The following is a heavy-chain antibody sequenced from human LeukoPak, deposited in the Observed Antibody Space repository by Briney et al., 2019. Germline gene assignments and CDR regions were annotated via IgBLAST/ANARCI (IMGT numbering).Heavy chain of an antibody. V-gene: IGHV4-38-2*01. CDR2: NQHSGGT. CDR1: GYSISSGYY. D-gene: IGHD3-3*01. J-gene: IGHJ3*02. CDR3: ASFHYDFWSATDMSAFET. Sequence: SESLSLTCAVSGYSISSGYYCGWHQQPPGKGLERSDSNQHSGGTYYNPSLKRRVTISVDNTKNQFSLKLSPVTAADTAVYYCASFHYDFWSATDMSAFETSGERKMVSASS.